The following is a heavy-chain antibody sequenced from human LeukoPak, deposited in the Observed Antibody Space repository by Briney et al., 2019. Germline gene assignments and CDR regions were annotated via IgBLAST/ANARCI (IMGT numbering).Heavy chain of an antibody. J-gene: IGHJ1*01. CDR1: GFTVSSNS. Sequence: GGSLRLSCAAPGFTVSSNSMTWVRQAPGKGLEWVSVIYTGGRTDYADFVKGRFTISRDNSKNTLYLQMNSLRAEDTAVYYCARSRDSSGWYPFQHWGQGTLVTVSS. CDR3: ARSRDSSGWYPFQH. D-gene: IGHD6-19*01. V-gene: IGHV3-53*01. CDR2: IYTGGRT.